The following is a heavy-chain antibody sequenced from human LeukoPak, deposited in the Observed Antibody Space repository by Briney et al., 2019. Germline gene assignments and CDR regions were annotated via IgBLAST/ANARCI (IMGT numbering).Heavy chain of an antibody. J-gene: IGHJ1*01. CDR2: ISSSSSTI. D-gene: IGHD2-8*01. V-gene: IGHV3-48*01. Sequence: TGGSLRLSCAASGFTFSSYSMNWVRQAPGKGLEWVSYISSSSSTIYYADSVKGRFTISRDNAKNSLYLQMNSLRAEDTAVYYCARDPRGEYCTNGVCSKTTPQIFQHWGQGTLVTVSS. CDR1: GFTFSSYS. CDR3: ARDPRGEYCTNGVCSKTTPQIFQH.